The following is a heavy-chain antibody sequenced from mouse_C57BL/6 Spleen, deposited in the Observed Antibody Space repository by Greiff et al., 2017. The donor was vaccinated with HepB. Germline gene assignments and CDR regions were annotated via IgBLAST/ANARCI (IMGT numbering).Heavy chain of an antibody. CDR3: ARLDGTIDY. J-gene: IGHJ2*01. Sequence: EVQLVESGGGLVKPGGSLKLSCAASGFTFSSYTMSWVRQTPEKRLEWVATISGGGGNTYYPDSVKGRFTISRDNAKNTLYLQMSSLMSEDTAFYYCARLDGTIDYWGQGTTLTVSS. CDR2: ISGGGGNT. CDR1: GFTFSSYT. V-gene: IGHV5-9*01. D-gene: IGHD4-1*01.